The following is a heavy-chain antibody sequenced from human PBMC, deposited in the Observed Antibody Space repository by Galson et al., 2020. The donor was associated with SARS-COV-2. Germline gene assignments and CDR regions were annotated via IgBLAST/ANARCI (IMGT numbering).Heavy chain of an antibody. J-gene: IGHJ6*02. V-gene: IGHV5-51*01. CDR1: GYNFNRYW. CDR3: ARHLGYATGFGHSFYYGLDV. Sequence: GASLKISCTGSGYNFNRYWVGWVRPMPGKGLEWMGIIFPGDSDTRYSPSFQGQVTLSADRSTGTAYLQWSSLKASDTAIYYCARHLGYATGFGHSFYYGLDVWGQGTTGTVSS. CDR2: IFPGDSDT. D-gene: IGHD2-15*01.